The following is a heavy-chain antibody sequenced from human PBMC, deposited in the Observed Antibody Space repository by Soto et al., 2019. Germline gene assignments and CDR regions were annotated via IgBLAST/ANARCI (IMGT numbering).Heavy chain of an antibody. CDR1: GFTFSRYA. CDR2: ISTNGGST. V-gene: IGHV3-64D*06. J-gene: IGHJ4*02. Sequence: GGSLRLSCSASGFTFSRYAMHWGPQAPGKGLEYVSSISTNGGSTHYADSVKGRFTISRDNSKNTQYLQMSSLRADDTAVYYCVKGEYYYDSSGYYPFDYWGQGT. D-gene: IGHD3-22*01. CDR3: VKGEYYYDSSGYYPFDY.